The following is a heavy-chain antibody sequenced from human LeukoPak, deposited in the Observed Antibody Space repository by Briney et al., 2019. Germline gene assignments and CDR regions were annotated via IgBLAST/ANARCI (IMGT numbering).Heavy chain of an antibody. D-gene: IGHD5-24*01. CDR3: ARTLRLHTPRAFDI. V-gene: IGHV3-7*05. CDR1: GFTFSIYW. Sequence: GGSLRLSCVVSGFTFSIYWMNWVRQAPGKGLEGVANIHEDGSAKYYVDSVKGRFTISRDNAKNSLCLQMNSLRAEDTAVYYCARTLRLHTPRAFDIWGQGTMVTASS. J-gene: IGHJ3*02. CDR2: IHEDGSAK.